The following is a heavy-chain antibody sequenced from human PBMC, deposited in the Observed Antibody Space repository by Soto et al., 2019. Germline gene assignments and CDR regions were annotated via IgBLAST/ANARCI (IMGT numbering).Heavy chain of an antibody. Sequence: SETLSLTCTVSGGSIISGGYYFSCIRQHPGKGLELIGYIYYSGSTYYNPSLKSRVTISVDTSKNQFSLKLSSVTAADTAVYYCARDPLYGDFGMDVWGQGTTVTVSS. CDR2: IYYSGST. D-gene: IGHD4-17*01. CDR3: ARDPLYGDFGMDV. J-gene: IGHJ6*02. V-gene: IGHV4-31*03. CDR1: GGSIISGGYY.